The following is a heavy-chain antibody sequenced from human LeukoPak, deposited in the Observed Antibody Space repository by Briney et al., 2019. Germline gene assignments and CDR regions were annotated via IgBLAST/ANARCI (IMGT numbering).Heavy chain of an antibody. Sequence: ASVKVSCKASGYTFTSYAMNWVRQAPGQGLEWMGWINTDTGNPTYAQGFTGRFVFSLDTSVSTAYLQISSLKAEDTAVYYCARGYCSGGTCPTFIDYWGQGTLVTVSS. D-gene: IGHD2-15*01. CDR1: GYTFTSYA. CDR3: ARGYCSGGTCPTFIDY. J-gene: IGHJ4*02. CDR2: INTDTGNP. V-gene: IGHV7-4-1*02.